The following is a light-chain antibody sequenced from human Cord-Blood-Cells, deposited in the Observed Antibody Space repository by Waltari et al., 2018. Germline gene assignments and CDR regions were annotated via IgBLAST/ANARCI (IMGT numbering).Light chain of an antibody. CDR3: SSYTSSSTLV. V-gene: IGLV2-14*01. J-gene: IGLJ2*01. CDR1: SSDVGGYNY. CDR2: DVS. Sequence: QSALTQPASVSGSPGQSITISCTGTSSDVGGYNYVSWYQQHPGKAPKLMIYDVSKRRSGVYNRFSGSKSGNTASLTISGLQAEDEADYYCSSYTSSSTLVFGGGTKLTVL.